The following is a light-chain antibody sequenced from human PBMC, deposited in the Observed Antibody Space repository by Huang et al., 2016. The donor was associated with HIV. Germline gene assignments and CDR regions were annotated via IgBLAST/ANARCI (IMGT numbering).Light chain of an antibody. J-gene: IGKJ1*01. V-gene: IGKV3-11*01. CDR3: QQRSNWWT. Sequence: EIVLTQSPATLSLSPGERATLSCRASQSVSSYLAWYQQKPGQAPRLLIYDAFNRATGIPARFSGSGSGTDFTLTISRLEPEDFAVYYCQQRSNWWTFGQGTKVEIK. CDR1: QSVSSY. CDR2: DAF.